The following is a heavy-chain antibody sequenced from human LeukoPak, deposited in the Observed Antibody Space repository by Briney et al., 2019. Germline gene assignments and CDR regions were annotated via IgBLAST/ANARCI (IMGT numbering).Heavy chain of an antibody. CDR1: GYSFNSHW. V-gene: IGHV5-51*01. J-gene: IGHJ4*02. CDR3: ATQTGTTAY. CDR2: VYPGDSET. Sequence: GESLKISCKGSGYSFNSHWIGWVRQMPGKGLEWMGIVYPGDSETRYSPSFQGQVTISADKSITTAYLQWSSLKASDTAMYYCATQTGTTAYWGQGTLVTVSS. D-gene: IGHD1-7*01.